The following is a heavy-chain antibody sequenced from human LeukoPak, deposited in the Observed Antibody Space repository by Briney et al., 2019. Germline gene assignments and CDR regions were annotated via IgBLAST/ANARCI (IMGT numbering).Heavy chain of an antibody. J-gene: IGHJ4*02. CDR3: ARDDSSGYYYRILAY. CDR2: ISSSSSSI. D-gene: IGHD3-22*01. V-gene: IGHV3-48*02. Sequence: GGSLRLSCAASGFTFRSYSMNWVRQAPGKGLEWVSYISSSSSSIYYADSVKGRFTISRDNAKNSTYLQMNSLRDEDTAIYYCARDDSSGYYYRILAYWGQGTLVTVSS. CDR1: GFTFRSYS.